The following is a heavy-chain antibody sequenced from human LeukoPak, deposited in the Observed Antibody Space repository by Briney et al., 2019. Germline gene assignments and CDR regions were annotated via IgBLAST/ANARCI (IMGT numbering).Heavy chain of an antibody. CDR2: IYYSGST. V-gene: IGHV4-59*01. J-gene: IGHJ3*02. CDR3: ARGWGMTGIWFGEGRPGAFGI. CDR1: GGSISSYY. Sequence: SETLSLTCTVSGGSISSYYWSWIRQPPGKGLEWIGYIYYSGSTNYNPSLKSRVTISVDTSKNQFSLKLSSVTAADTAVYYCARGWGMTGIWFGEGRPGAFGIWGQGTMVTVSS. D-gene: IGHD3-10*01.